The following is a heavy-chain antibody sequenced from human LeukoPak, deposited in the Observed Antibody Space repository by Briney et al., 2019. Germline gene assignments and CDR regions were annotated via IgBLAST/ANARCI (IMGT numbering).Heavy chain of an antibody. CDR3: AREVRYFDWPSYDY. CDR1: GYTFTSYD. V-gene: IGHV1-2*02. Sequence: ASVKVSCKASGYTFTSYDINWVRQATGQGLEWMGWINPNSGGTNYAQKFQGRVTMTRDTSISTAYMELSRLRSDDTAVYYCAREVRYFDWPSYDYWGQGTLVTVSS. CDR2: INPNSGGT. D-gene: IGHD3-9*01. J-gene: IGHJ4*02.